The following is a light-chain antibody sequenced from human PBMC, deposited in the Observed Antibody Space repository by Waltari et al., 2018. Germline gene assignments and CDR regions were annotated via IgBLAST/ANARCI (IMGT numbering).Light chain of an antibody. Sequence: ELVLTQSPATLYLSPGERATLSCRASQSVGNFLAWYRQKPGQPPRLVIYDVSHRATGTPARFSGSGSGTDFTLTSSTLQPEDFAFYFCQQRGNWAPLTFGGGTEVVIK. CDR2: DVS. CDR3: QQRGNWAPLT. J-gene: IGKJ4*01. CDR1: QSVGNF. V-gene: IGKV3-11*01.